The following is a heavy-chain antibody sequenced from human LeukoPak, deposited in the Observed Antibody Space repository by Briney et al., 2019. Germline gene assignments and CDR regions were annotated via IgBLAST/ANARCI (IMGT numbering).Heavy chain of an antibody. V-gene: IGHV3-11*01. Sequence: GGPLRLSCAASVYTFSDYYVSRLREAPGGGGEGVSYISSSGSTIYYADSVKGRFTISRDNAKNSLYLQMNSLRAEDTAVYYCARGRNWNDWDDAFDIWGQGTMVTVSS. CDR2: ISSSGSTI. CDR3: ARGRNWNDWDDAFDI. CDR1: VYTFSDYY. J-gene: IGHJ3*02. D-gene: IGHD1-1*01.